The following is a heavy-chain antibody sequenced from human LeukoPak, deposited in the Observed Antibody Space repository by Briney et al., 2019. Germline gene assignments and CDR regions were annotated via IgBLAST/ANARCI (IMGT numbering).Heavy chain of an antibody. J-gene: IGHJ6*02. V-gene: IGHV4-34*01. D-gene: IGHD3-9*01. Sequence: SETLSLTCAVYGGSFSGYYWSWIRQPPGKGLEWIGEINHSGSTNYNPSLKSRVTISVDTSKNQFSLKLSSVTAADTAVYYCARDLSARWYYDILTGYYPPTFYYYYGMDVWGQGTTVTVSS. CDR1: GGSFSGYY. CDR2: INHSGST. CDR3: ARDLSARWYYDILTGYYPPTFYYYYGMDV.